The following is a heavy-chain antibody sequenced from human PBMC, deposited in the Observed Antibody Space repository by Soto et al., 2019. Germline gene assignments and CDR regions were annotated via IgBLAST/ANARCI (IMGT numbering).Heavy chain of an antibody. J-gene: IGHJ4*02. CDR1: GFTFSSYA. D-gene: IGHD3-22*01. CDR2: ISYDGSNK. V-gene: IGHV3-30-3*01. Sequence: GGSLRLSCAASGFTFSSYAMHWVRQAPGKGLEWVAVISYDGSNKYYADSVKGRFTISRDNSKNTLYLQMNSLRAEDTAVYYCAKDRYSPSGYSPLVDYWGQGTLVTVSS. CDR3: AKDRYSPSGYSPLVDY.